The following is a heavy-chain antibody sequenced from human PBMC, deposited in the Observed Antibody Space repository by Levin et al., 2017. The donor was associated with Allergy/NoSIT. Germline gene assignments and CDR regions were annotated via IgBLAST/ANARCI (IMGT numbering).Heavy chain of an antibody. CDR3: ARGGGVIAAATNPPRDFDY. J-gene: IGHJ4*02. D-gene: IGHD6-13*01. CDR1: GGSISSYY. Sequence: KASETLSLTCTVSGGSISSYYWSWIRQPPGKGLEWIGYIYYSGSTNYNPSLKSRVTISVDTSKNQFSLKLSSVTAADTAVYYCARGGGVIAAATNPPRDFDYWGQGTLVTVSS. CDR2: IYYSGST. V-gene: IGHV4-59*01.